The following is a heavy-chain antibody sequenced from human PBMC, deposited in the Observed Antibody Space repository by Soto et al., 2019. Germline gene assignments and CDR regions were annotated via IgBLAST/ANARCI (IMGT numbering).Heavy chain of an antibody. Sequence: QITLKESGPTLVKPTQTLTLTCIFSGFSLSTSGVGVGWIRQPPGKALEWLAVIHWDDDKRYSPSLKSRVTITRDTSKNQVVFTMTNMDPEDTGTFYCAHLTSWGEGAPFEIWGKGTKVTVS. CDR1: GFSLSTSGVG. J-gene: IGHJ3*02. D-gene: IGHD3-16*01. CDR2: IHWDDDK. CDR3: AHLTSWGEGAPFEI. V-gene: IGHV2-5*02.